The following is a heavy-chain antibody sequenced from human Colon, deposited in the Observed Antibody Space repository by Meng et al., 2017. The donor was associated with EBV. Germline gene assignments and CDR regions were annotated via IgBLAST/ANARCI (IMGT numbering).Heavy chain of an antibody. Sequence: QVEVRPWCAAVVKPAETLSITCGVCGGSISGYYWSWIRQNPGKGLEWIGEINHSGTINYNPSLRSRVTISVDRSNNQFSLKLSSVTAADTAVYYCARGGGVIKGLVTWFDPWGQGTLVTVSS. CDR1: GGSISGYY. CDR3: ARGGGVIKGLVTWFDP. V-gene: IGHV4-34*01. J-gene: IGHJ5*02. CDR2: INHSGTI. D-gene: IGHD2-8*01.